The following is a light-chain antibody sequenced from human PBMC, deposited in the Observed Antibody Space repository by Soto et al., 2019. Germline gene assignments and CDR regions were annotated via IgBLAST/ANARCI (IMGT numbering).Light chain of an antibody. CDR2: SNN. J-gene: IGLJ1*01. Sequence: QSVLTQPPSASGTPGQRVTISCSGSRSNSGSNTVNWYQQLPGSAPKLLIYSNNQRPSGVPDRFSGSKSGTSASLAISGLRSEDEADYYCAAWDDSLNGFYVFGTGTKVTVL. CDR3: AAWDDSLNGFYV. V-gene: IGLV1-44*01. CDR1: RSNSGSNT.